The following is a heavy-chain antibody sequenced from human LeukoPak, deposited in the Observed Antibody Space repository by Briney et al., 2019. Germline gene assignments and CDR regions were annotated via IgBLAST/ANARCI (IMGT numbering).Heavy chain of an antibody. CDR1: GGFLSRYY. D-gene: IGHD3-9*01. CDR2: IYYSGST. CDR3: ARTLRYFDWCFDY. J-gene: IGHJ4*02. Sequence: SEALSLTCTVSGGFLSRYYWRWIRQPAGKGLEWIGYIYYSGSTNYNPSLKSRVTISVDTSKNQFSLKLSSVTAADTAVYYCARTLRYFDWCFDYWGQGTLVTVSS. V-gene: IGHV4-59*01.